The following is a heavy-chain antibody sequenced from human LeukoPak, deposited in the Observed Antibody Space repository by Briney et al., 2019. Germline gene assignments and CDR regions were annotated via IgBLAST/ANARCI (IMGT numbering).Heavy chain of an antibody. Sequence: SQTLSLTCAGSGGSISSGGYSWSWIRQPPGKGVEGIGYIYHSGSTYYNPSLKSRATISVDSSKTQFSLKLSSGTAADTAVYYCAGSSRAAEFDYWGQGTLVTVSS. CDR1: GGSISSGGYS. J-gene: IGHJ4*02. CDR2: IYHSGST. CDR3: AGSSRAAEFDY. V-gene: IGHV4-30-2*01. D-gene: IGHD2-15*01.